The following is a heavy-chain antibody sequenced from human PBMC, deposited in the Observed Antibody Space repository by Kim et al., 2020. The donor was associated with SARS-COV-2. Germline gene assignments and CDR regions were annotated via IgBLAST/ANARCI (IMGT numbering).Heavy chain of an antibody. J-gene: IGHJ4*02. CDR3: ARDYLADFDY. Sequence: TIYYADSVKGRFTISRDNAKNSLYLQMNSLRDEDTAVYYGARDYLADFDYWGQGTLVTVSS. V-gene: IGHV3-48*02. CDR2: TI.